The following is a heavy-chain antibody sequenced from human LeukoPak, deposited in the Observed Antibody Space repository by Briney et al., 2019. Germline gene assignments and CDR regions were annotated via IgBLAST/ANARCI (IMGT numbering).Heavy chain of an antibody. Sequence: GGSLRLSCAASGFIFSNYGMNWVRQAPGKGLEWVAAICASGSATSYAYSVRGWITISKDNSKSTTSLQMNSLRAEDTAVFYCAKILFLRKFLSGYFDYWGQGVPVSVSS. CDR2: ICASGSAT. CDR1: GFIFSNYG. D-gene: IGHD3-3*01. V-gene: IGHV3-23*01. CDR3: AKILFLRKFLSGYFDY. J-gene: IGHJ4*02.